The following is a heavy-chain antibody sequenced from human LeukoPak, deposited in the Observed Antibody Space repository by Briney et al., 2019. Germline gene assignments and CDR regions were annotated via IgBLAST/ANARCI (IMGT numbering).Heavy chain of an antibody. CDR3: ARDLGDNWFDP. CDR2: IYYSGST. CDR1: GGSISSYY. V-gene: IGHV4-59*01. D-gene: IGHD3-16*01. Sequence: SETLSLTCTVSGGSISSYYWSWIRHPPGRGREWIGYIYYSGSTNYNPSLKSRVTISVDTSKNQFSLKLSSVTAADTAVYYCARDLGDNWFDPWGQGTLVTVSS. J-gene: IGHJ5*02.